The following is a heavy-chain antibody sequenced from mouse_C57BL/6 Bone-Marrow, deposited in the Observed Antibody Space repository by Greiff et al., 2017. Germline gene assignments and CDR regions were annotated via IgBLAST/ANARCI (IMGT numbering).Heavy chain of an antibody. V-gene: IGHV5-17*01. CDR1: GFTFSDYG. D-gene: IGHD1-1*01. CDR3: ARRDLCVYAMDY. Sequence: EVMLVESGGGLVKPGGSLKLSCAASGFTFSDYGMHWVRQAPEQGLEWVAYISSGTSTIYYADTVKGRFTFSRDNAKNTLFLQMTSLRSEDTAMYYGARRDLCVYAMDYWGQGTSVTVSS. CDR2: ISSGTSTI. J-gene: IGHJ4*01.